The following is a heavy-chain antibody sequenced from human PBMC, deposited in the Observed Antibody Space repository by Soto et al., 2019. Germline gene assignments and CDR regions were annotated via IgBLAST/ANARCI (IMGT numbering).Heavy chain of an antibody. V-gene: IGHV3-15*07. D-gene: IGHD3-10*01. J-gene: IGHJ6*02. CDR3: TTGSVEGV. CDR2: IKRNSDGGST. CDR1: GFTFYNSW. Sequence: DVQLVESGGGLVKPGGSLSLSCAASGFTFYNSWMNCVRQAPGKGLEWVGRIKRNSDGGSTDYAAPVKGRVTISRDDSENTLYLQMNSLKTADASGYYCTTGSVEGVWGQGTTVSVAS.